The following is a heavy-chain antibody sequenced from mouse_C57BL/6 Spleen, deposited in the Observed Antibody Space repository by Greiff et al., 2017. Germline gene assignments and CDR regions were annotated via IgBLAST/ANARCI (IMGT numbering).Heavy chain of an antibody. J-gene: IGHJ4*01. CDR3: ARDSNYPYYYAMDY. V-gene: IGHV1-80*01. Sequence: VQLQQSGAELVKPGASVKISCKASGYAFSSYWMNWVKQRPGKGLEWIGQIYPGDGDTNYNGKFKGKATLTADKSSSTAYMQLSSLTSEDSAVYFCARDSNYPYYYAMDYWGQGTSVTVSS. CDR1: GYAFSSYW. D-gene: IGHD2-5*01. CDR2: IYPGDGDT.